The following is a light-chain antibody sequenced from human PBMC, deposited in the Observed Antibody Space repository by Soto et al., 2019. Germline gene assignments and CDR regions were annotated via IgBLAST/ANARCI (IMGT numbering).Light chain of an antibody. J-gene: IGLJ1*01. Sequence: QSALTRPASVSGSPGQSITISCTGTSTDVGGYNYVSWYQHRPGEAPKLMIFEVTKRPSGVSNRFSGSKSGNTASLTISGLQAEDEADYFCNSYTTSSTYVFGSGTKVTVL. CDR1: STDVGGYNY. V-gene: IGLV2-14*01. CDR3: NSYTTSSTYV. CDR2: EVT.